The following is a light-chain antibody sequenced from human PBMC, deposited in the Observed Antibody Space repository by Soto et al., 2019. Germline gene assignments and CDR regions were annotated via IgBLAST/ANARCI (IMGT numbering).Light chain of an antibody. CDR2: WAS. J-gene: IGKJ4*01. Sequence: DIVMTQSPDSLAVSLGERATINCKSSQSALYSSNNKNYLAWYQQKPGQPPKLLIYWASTRESGVPDRFSGSGSGTDFTLTISSLQAEDVAVYYCQYYYSSLTFGGGTKVEIK. V-gene: IGKV4-1*01. CDR3: QYYYSSLT. CDR1: QSALYSSNNKNY.